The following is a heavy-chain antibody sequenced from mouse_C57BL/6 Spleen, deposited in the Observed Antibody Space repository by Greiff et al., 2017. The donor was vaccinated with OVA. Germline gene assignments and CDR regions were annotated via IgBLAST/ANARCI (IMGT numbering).Heavy chain of an antibody. D-gene: IGHD1-1*01. V-gene: IGHV6-3*01. CDR3: TKGGSSYDYAMDY. CDR2: IRLKSDNYAT. J-gene: IGHJ4*01. Sequence: EVQLQESGGGLVQPGGSMKLSCVASGFTFSNYWMNWVRQSPEKGLEWVAQIRLKSDNYATHYAESVKGRFTISRDDSKSSVYLQMNNLRAEDTGIYYCTKGGSSYDYAMDYWGQGTSVTVSS. CDR1: GFTFSNYW.